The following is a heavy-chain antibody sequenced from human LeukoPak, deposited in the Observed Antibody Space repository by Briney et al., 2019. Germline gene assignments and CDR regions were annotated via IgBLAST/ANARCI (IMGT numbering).Heavy chain of an antibody. V-gene: IGHV4-39*01. CDR3: ARRLYGSGSYYFDY. J-gene: IGHJ4*02. Sequence: SETLSLTCTVSGGSISSSSYYWGWIRQPPGKGLEWIGSIYYSGSTYYNPSLKSRVTISVDTSKNQFSLKLSSVTAADTAVYYCARRLYGSGSYYFDYWGQGTLVTVSS. CDR2: IYYSGST. CDR1: GGSISSSSYY. D-gene: IGHD3-10*01.